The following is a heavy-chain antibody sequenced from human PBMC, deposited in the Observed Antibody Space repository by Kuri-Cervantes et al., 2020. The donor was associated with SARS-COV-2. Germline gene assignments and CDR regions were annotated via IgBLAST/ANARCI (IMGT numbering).Heavy chain of an antibody. CDR3: ARDAYYGSGSESYYYYYMDV. CDR2: MNPNSGNT. V-gene: IGHV1-8*03. D-gene: IGHD3-10*01. J-gene: IGHJ6*03. CDR1: GYTFTSYD. Sequence: GGSLRLSCKASGYTFTSYDINWVRQATGQGLEWMGWMNPNSGNTGYAQKFQGRVTITRNTSISTAYMELSSLRSEDTAVYYCARDAYYGSGSESYYYYYMDVWGEGTTVTVSS.